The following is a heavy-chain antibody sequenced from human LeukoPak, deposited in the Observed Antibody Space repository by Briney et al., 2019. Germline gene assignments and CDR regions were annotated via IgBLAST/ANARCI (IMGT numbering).Heavy chain of an antibody. CDR3: ARVLGGDFGGDAFDI. V-gene: IGHV3-20*04. Sequence: GGSLRLSCAASGFTFDDYGMSWVRQAPGKGLEWVSGINWNGGSTGYADSVKGRFTISRDHAKNSLYLQMNSLRAEDTALYYCARVLGGDFGGDAFDIWGQGTMVTVSS. CDR1: GFTFDDYG. D-gene: IGHD2-21*02. J-gene: IGHJ3*02. CDR2: INWNGGST.